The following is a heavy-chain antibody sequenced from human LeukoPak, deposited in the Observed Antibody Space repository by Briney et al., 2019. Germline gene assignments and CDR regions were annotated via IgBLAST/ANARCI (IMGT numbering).Heavy chain of an antibody. V-gene: IGHV3-33*06. CDR3: AKDASSSWYYFDY. CDR2: IWYDGSNK. D-gene: IGHD6-13*01. J-gene: IGHJ4*02. Sequence: QPGGSLRLSCAASGFTFSSYGMHWVRQAPGKGLEWVAVIWYDGSNKYYADSVKGRFTISRDNSKNTLYLQMNSLRAEDTAVYYCAKDASSSWYYFDYWGQGTLVTVPS. CDR1: GFTFSSYG.